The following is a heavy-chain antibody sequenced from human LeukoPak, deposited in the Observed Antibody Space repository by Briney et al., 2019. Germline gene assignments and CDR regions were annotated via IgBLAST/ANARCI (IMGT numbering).Heavy chain of an antibody. Sequence: GGSLRLSCAASGFTFSNYGMSWVRQAPGKGLEWVSGISGSGGSTFYADSVKGRFTISRDNSKNTLYLQMNSLRAEDTAVYYCAKNRQQLGYFDYWGQGTLVTVSS. CDR3: AKNRQQLGYFDY. J-gene: IGHJ4*02. V-gene: IGHV3-23*01. CDR2: ISGSGGST. D-gene: IGHD6-13*01. CDR1: GFTFSNYG.